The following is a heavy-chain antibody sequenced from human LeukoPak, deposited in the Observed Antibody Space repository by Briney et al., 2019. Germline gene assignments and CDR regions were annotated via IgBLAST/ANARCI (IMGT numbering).Heavy chain of an antibody. Sequence: HPGGSLRLSCAPSGFTFSRHGLHWVRQAPGKGLAWVAIISNDGSRKYYAHSVEGRFTISRDNSKNTLYLQMDSLRAEDTAVYYCARDRAWNYFDYWGQGTLVTVSS. V-gene: IGHV3-30*03. J-gene: IGHJ4*02. CDR2: ISNDGSRK. CDR1: GFTFSRHG. CDR3: ARDRAWNYFDY. D-gene: IGHD3-3*01.